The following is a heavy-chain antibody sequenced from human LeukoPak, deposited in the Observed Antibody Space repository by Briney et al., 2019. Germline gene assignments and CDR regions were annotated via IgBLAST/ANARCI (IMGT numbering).Heavy chain of an antibody. V-gene: IGHV4-38-2*02. J-gene: IGHJ4*02. D-gene: IGHD3-16*01. CDR2: INQIGNT. CDR1: GYSISSGYY. CDR3: ARIRRPLRGYFDH. Sequence: SETLSLTCTVSGYSISSGYYWGWIRQPPGKGLEWIGEINQIGNTNYIPSLKSRLTISIDTSNNQFSLNLTSVTAADTGVYYCARIRRPLRGYFDHWGQGTLVT.